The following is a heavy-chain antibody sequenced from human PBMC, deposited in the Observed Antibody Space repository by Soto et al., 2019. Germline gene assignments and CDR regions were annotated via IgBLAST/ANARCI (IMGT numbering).Heavy chain of an antibody. CDR3: AKKRGSYGSGSYYTIKNPNWFDP. D-gene: IGHD3-10*01. V-gene: IGHV3-23*01. CDR2: ISGSGGST. CDR1: VFTFSSYA. J-gene: IGHJ5*02. Sequence: PGGSLRLSCAASVFTFSSYAMSWVRQAPGKGLEWVSAISGSGGSTYYADSVKGRFTISRDNSKNTLYLQMNSLRAEDTAVYYCAKKRGSYGSGSYYTIKNPNWFDPWGQGTLVTVSS.